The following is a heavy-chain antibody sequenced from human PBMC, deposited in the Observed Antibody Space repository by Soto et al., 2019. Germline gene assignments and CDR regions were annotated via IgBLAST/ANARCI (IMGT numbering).Heavy chain of an antibody. J-gene: IGHJ4*02. V-gene: IGHV1-69*01. CDR2: IIPVFGAT. D-gene: IGHD3-16*01. Sequence: QEQPVQSGPEVKKPGSSVKVSCKDSGGLFSSFAISWVRQAPGQGLEWLGGIIPVFGATNYAEKFQGRVTITADESTNTAYMELSGLTSGDTAIYYCARGGGPYVWFNEFWGQGTLVTVSS. CDR1: GGLFSSFA. CDR3: ARGGGPYVWFNEF.